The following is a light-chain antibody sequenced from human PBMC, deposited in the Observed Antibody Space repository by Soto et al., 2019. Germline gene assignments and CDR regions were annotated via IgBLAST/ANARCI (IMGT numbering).Light chain of an antibody. CDR3: QQYCSSPRT. CDR2: GAS. J-gene: IGKJ1*01. CDR1: QSVSSSY. Sequence: EIVLTQSPGTLSLSPGERATLSCRASQSVSSSYLAWYQQKPGQAPRLLIYGASSKATGIPDRFSGSGSGTDFTLIISRLEPEDCAVYYCQQYCSSPRTFGQGTKVEIK. V-gene: IGKV3-20*01.